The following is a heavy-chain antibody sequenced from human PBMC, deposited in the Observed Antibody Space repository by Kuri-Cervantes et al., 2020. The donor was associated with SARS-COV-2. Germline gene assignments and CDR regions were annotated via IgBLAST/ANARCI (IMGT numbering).Heavy chain of an antibody. CDR1: GFIFGDYA. CDR2: IGSKAYGGTT. D-gene: IGHD3-3*01. V-gene: IGHV3-49*04. Sequence: GESLKISCTASGFIFGDYAMSWVRQAPGKGLEWVGFIGSKAYGGTTEYAASMKGRFTISRDDSKSIAYLQMNSLKTEDTAVYYCTRNDFWSGYYADYWGQGTLVTVSS. J-gene: IGHJ4*02. CDR3: TRNDFWSGYYADY.